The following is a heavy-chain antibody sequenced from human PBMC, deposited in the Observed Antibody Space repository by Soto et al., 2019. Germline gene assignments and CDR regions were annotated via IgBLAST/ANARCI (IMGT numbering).Heavy chain of an antibody. J-gene: IGHJ4*02. V-gene: IGHV4-30-4*08. CDR3: VTVNLVGAAYYFDY. Sequence: TTSLTCPVSGCFIRSGCDYWGWISQHPGKGLEWIGYVYYSGTTYSHPSLNSRVSISVDTSENQFSLRLTSVTAADTAVYYCVTVNLVGAAYYFDYWGPGTLVTVS. CDR1: GCFIRSGCDY. CDR2: VYYSGTT. D-gene: IGHD1-26*01.